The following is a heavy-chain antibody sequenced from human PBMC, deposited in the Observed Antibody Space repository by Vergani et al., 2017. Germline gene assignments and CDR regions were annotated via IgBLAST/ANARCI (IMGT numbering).Heavy chain of an antibody. V-gene: IGHV3-23*01. CDR3: AKDIAAAGTVDY. CDR2: ISGSGGST. CDR1: GFTFSSYA. J-gene: IGHJ4*02. Sequence: EVQLLESGGGLVQPGGSLRLSCAASGFTFSSYAMSWVRQAPGKGLEWVSAISGSGGSTYYADSVKGRFTISRDNSKNTLYLRMNSLRAEDTAVYYCAKDIAAAGTVDYWGQGTLVTVSS. D-gene: IGHD6-13*01.